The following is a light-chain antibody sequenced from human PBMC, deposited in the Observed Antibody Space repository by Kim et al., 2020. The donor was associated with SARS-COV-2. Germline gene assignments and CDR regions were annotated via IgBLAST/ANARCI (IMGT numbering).Light chain of an antibody. V-gene: IGKV3-20*01. J-gene: IGKJ5*01. CDR2: GAS. CDR3: QQYGSSST. CDR1: QSVSSSY. Sequence: WSPGERAPLSCRASQSVSSSYLAWYQQKPGQAPRLLIYGASSRATGIPDRFSGSGSGTDFTLTISRLEPEDFAVYYCQQYGSSSTFGQGTRLEIK.